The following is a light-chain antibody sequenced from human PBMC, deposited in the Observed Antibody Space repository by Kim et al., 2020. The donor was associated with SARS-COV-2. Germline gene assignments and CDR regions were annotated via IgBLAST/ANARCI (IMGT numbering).Light chain of an antibody. J-gene: IGLJ2*01. CDR2: QHT. CDR1: NLGDKY. Sequence: SVSPGQTASIPCSGPNLGDKYAYWYQQKPGQSPVLVIYQHTKRPSGISQRFSGFSSGNTATLTISPAQTIDEADYYCQAWDSGTAVFGGGTQLTVL. V-gene: IGLV3-1*01. CDR3: QAWDSGTAV.